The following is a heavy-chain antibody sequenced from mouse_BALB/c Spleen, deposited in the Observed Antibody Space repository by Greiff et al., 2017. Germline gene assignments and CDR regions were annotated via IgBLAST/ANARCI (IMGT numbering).Heavy chain of an antibody. CDR3: ARRGIYYDYAMDY. CDR1: GFTFSSYG. Sequence: DVKLVVSGGDLVKPGGSLKLSCAASGFTFSSYGMSWVRQTPDKRLEWVATISSGGSYTYYPDSVKGRFTISRDNAKNTLYLQMSSLKSEDTAMYYCARRGIYYDYAMDYWGQGTSVTVSS. V-gene: IGHV5-6*02. CDR2: ISSGGSYT. D-gene: IGHD1-1*01. J-gene: IGHJ4*01.